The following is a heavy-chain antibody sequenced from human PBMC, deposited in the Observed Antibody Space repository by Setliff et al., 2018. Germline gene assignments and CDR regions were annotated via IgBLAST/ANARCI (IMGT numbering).Heavy chain of an antibody. J-gene: IGHJ4*02. V-gene: IGHV3-23*01. CDR3: AKDKDVRVDYFDY. D-gene: IGHD3-10*01. Sequence: PGGSLRLSCAASGFTFSSFAMSWVRQAPGKRLEWVSIINVGGTNTNYRDSVKGRFTISRDNSKSTLYLQMNSLRAEDTAIYYCAKDKDVRVDYFDYWGPGTLVTVSS. CDR1: GFTFSSFA. CDR2: INVGGTNT.